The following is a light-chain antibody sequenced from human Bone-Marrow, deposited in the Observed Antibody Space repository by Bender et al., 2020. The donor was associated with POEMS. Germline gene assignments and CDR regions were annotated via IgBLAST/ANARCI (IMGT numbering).Light chain of an antibody. CDR2: EIT. CDR1: SSDIGTYNF. V-gene: IGLV2-23*02. Sequence: QSALTQPASVSGSPGQSITISCSGTSSDIGTYNFVSWYQHHAGKAPKLIIYEITKRPSGISKRFSGSKSGNTASLTISGLQAEDEAEYCCCSFASSNIYVFGTWTKVTVL. CDR3: CSFASSNIYV. J-gene: IGLJ1*01.